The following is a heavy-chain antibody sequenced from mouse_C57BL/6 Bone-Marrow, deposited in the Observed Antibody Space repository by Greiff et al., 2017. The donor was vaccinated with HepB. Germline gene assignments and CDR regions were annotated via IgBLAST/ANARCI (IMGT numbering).Heavy chain of an antibody. J-gene: IGHJ1*03. CDR1: GFTFSDYY. Sequence: EVNVVESGGGLVQPGGSLKLSCAASGFTFSDYYMYWVRQTPEKRLEWVAYISNGGGSTYYPDTVKGRFTISRDNAKNTLYLQMSRLKSEDTAMYYCARLPYYYGSSYWYFDVWGTGTTVTVSS. CDR3: ARLPYYYGSSYWYFDV. CDR2: ISNGGGST. D-gene: IGHD1-1*01. V-gene: IGHV5-12*01.